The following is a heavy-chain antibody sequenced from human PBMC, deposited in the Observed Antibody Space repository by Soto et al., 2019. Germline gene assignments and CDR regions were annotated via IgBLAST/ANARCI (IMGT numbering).Heavy chain of an antibody. J-gene: IGHJ3*01. V-gene: IGHV2-5*02. CDR2: IYWDDHK. CDR3: AHVVVATSPFDV. CDR1: GFSLSTSGVG. D-gene: IGHD2-15*01. Sequence: QITLKESGPPLVKPTQTLSLTCTFSGFSLSTSGVGVGWIRQPPGKALEWLALIYWDDHKRSSPSLKSSLTTPKDTSKTQLGLTRAHMDPVDAATYSCAHVVVATSPFDVWGQGTMVTVSS.